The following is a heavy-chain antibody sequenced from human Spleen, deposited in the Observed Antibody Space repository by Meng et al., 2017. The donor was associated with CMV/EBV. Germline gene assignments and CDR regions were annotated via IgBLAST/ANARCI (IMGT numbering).Heavy chain of an antibody. Sequence: GESLKISCAASGFTFSSYAMSWVRQAPGKGLEWVSAITDSAAYTSYADSVKGRFTISRDSSKNTLYLQMNSLRAEDTAIYYCARDLISYDSGGYYYVGGVFDYWGQGTLVTVSS. J-gene: IGHJ4*02. D-gene: IGHD3-22*01. V-gene: IGHV3-23*01. CDR3: ARDLISYDSGGYYYVGGVFDY. CDR1: GFTFSSYA. CDR2: ITDSAAYT.